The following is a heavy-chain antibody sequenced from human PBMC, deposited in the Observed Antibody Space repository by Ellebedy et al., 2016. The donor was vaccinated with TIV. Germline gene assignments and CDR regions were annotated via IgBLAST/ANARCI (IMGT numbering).Heavy chain of an antibody. J-gene: IGHJ4*02. V-gene: IGHV3-20*03. Sequence: GGSLRLXXAASGFTFDDYGMTWVRQAPGKGLEWVSGINWNGGSRDYPDSVKGRFTISRDNAKNSLYLQMNSLRVDDTALYYCARRSGYSYGHIDSWGQGTLVTVSS. CDR3: ARRSGYSYGHIDS. CDR1: GFTFDDYG. D-gene: IGHD5-18*01. CDR2: INWNGGSR.